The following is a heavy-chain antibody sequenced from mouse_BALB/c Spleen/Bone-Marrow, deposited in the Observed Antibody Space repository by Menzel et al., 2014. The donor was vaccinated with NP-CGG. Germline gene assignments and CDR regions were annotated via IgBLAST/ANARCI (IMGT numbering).Heavy chain of an antibody. CDR1: GYTFTDYN. J-gene: IGHJ3*01. D-gene: IGHD2-3*01. CDR3: ARTGYYTLFAY. CDR2: INPNNGDT. Sequence: VQLQQSGPELVKPGASVKIPCKASGYTFTDYNMDWVKQGRGKSLEWIGNINPNNGDTSYNQRFRGKATLTVDKSSSTAYMELRSLTSEDTAAYYCARTGYYTLFAYWGQGTLVTVSA. V-gene: IGHV1-18*01.